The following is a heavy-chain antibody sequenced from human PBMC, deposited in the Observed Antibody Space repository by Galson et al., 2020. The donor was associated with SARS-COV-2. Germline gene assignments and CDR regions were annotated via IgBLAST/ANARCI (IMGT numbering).Heavy chain of an antibody. CDR2: IIWNGGST. CDR3: TRGACPFGMDV. Sequence: ESLKISCAASGFTFGHSGMNWVRQIPGQGLEWVSGIIWNGGSTGYADSVKGRFTIPRDNANNSLYLQMNSLRADDTALYYFTRGACPFGMDVWGQGTMVTVSS. V-gene: IGHV3-20*04. J-gene: IGHJ6*02. CDR1: GFTFGHSG.